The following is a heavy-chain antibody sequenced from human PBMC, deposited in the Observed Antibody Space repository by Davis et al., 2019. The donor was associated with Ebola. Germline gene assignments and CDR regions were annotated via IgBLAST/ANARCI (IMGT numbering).Heavy chain of an antibody. CDR2: INHSGST. D-gene: IGHD3-10*01. V-gene: IGHV4-34*01. Sequence: SETLSLTCAVYGGSFNSYYWNWIRLPPGKGLEWIGEINHSGSTKYHPSLKSRVTMSVDTSKNQVSLPLRSVTAAATAVYYCVRSVTLVRGVIPWFDPWGQGTQVTVSS. CDR3: VRSVTLVRGVIPWFDP. J-gene: IGHJ5*02. CDR1: GGSFNSYY.